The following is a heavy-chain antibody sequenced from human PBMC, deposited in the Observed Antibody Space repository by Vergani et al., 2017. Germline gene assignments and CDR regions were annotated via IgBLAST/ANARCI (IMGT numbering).Heavy chain of an antibody. Sequence: QVQLEESGPGLVKPSETLSLTCTVSGGSFNTYYWSWIRQSPGKGLECIGYIYSTGNTNYNPSLHSRVTMSVDTSKNQFSLKLRSVTAADTAVYFCARVMYRDEASTGYRLEGMDIWGQGTTVTISS. D-gene: IGHD3-9*01. V-gene: IGHV4-59*13. CDR3: ARVMYRDEASTGYRLEGMDI. CDR1: GGSFNTYY. CDR2: IYSTGNT. J-gene: IGHJ6*02.